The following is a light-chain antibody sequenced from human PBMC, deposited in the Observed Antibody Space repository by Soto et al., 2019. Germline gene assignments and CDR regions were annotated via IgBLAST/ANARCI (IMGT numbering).Light chain of an antibody. V-gene: IGKV3D-20*02. Sequence: NVMTSCPRIVPFAPGERATISCRASQSVSSSYLAWYQQKPGQAPRLLIYGASSRATGIPDRFSGSGSGTDFTLTISRLEPEDFAVYYCQQRSNWPPTWTFGQGTKVDI. CDR3: QQRSNWPPTWT. CDR1: QSVSSSY. CDR2: GAS. J-gene: IGKJ1*01.